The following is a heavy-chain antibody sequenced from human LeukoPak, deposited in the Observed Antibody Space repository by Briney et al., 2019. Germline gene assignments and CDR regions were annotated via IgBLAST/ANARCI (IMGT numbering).Heavy chain of an antibody. V-gene: IGHV3-33*01. Sequence: PGGSLRLSCAASELTLNTYAMHWVRQAPGKGLEWVAIVWSGGSRNTYADSVKGRFTISRDNSKNTLYLQMNSLRAEDTAVYYCARPEKAGGVNDYGDYSDAFDIWGQGTMVTVSS. CDR3: ARPEKAGGVNDYGDYSDAFDI. CDR2: VWSGGSRN. J-gene: IGHJ3*02. CDR1: ELTLNTYA. D-gene: IGHD4-17*01.